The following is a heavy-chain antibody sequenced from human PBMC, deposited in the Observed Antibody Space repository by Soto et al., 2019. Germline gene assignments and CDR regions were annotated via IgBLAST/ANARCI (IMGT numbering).Heavy chain of an antibody. CDR1: GGSFSGYY. D-gene: IGHD3-22*01. CDR2: IYHSGST. Sequence: TSETLSLTCAVYGGSFSGYYWTWIRQPPGTGLEWIGDIYHSGSTNYNPSLKSRVTISVDTSKNQFSLKLSSVTAADTAVYYCARDLLTRGYYDSSGYYSTEDAFDIWGQGTMVTVSS. J-gene: IGHJ3*02. CDR3: ARDLLTRGYYDSSGYYSTEDAFDI. V-gene: IGHV4-34*01.